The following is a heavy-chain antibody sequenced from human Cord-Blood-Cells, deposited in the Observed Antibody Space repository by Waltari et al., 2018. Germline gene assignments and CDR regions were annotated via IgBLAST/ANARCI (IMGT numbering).Heavy chain of an antibody. CDR1: GGSFSGYY. CDR3: ARSKSGGYCSSTSCYSLDY. V-gene: IGHV4-34*01. D-gene: IGHD2-2*03. CDR2: INHSGST. J-gene: IGHJ4*02. Sequence: QVQLQQWGAGLLKPSETLSLTCAVYGGSFSGYYWSWIRQPPGKGLEWIGEINHSGSTNLNPSPKSRVTISVDTSKSQFSLKLSSVTAADTAVYYCARSKSGGYCSSTSCYSLDYWGQGTLVTVSS.